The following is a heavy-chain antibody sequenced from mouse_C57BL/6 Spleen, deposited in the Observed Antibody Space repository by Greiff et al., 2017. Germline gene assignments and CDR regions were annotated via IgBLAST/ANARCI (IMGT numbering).Heavy chain of an antibody. CDR1: GYSFTDYY. D-gene: IGHD2-4*01. V-gene: IGHV1-76*01. J-gene: IGHJ2*01. CDR2: IYPGSGTT. Sequence: QVQLQQSGAELVRPGASVKLSCKASGYSFTDYYINWVKQRPGQGLEWIARIYPGSGTTDYNEKFKGKATLTAEKSSSTAYMQLSSLTSEDSAVYFCARWDYLEADYWGQGTTLTVSS. CDR3: ARWDYLEADY.